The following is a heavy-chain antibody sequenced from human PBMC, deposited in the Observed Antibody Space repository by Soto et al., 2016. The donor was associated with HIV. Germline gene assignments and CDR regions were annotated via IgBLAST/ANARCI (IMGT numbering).Heavy chain of an antibody. D-gene: IGHD3-10*01. CDR3: ARGIGVLPFDY. V-gene: IGHV3-48*04. CDR1: GFTFSSYS. Sequence: EVQLVESGGGLVQPGGSLRLSCAASGFTFSSYSMNWVRQAPGKGLEWVSYISSSSSTIYYADSVKGRFTISRDNAKNSLYLQMNSLRAEDTAVYYCARGIGVLPFDYWGQGTLVTVSS. CDR2: ISSSSSTI. J-gene: IGHJ4*02.